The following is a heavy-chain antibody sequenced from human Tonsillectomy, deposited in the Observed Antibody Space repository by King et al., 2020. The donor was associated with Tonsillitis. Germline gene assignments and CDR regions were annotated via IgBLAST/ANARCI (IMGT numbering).Heavy chain of an antibody. CDR3: VKSIDSSSWGVPQTAFDY. D-gene: IGHD6-6*01. CDR1: GFTFDDYA. J-gene: IGHJ4*02. Sequence: QLVQSGGGLVQPGRSLRLSCAASGFTFDDYAMHWVRQGPGKGLEWGSSISWNSGIIEHADSVKCRFTISRDNAKNSLYLQMNSLRAEDTALYYCVKSIDSSSWGVPQTAFDYWGQGTQVFVSS. V-gene: IGHV3-9*01. CDR2: ISWNSGII.